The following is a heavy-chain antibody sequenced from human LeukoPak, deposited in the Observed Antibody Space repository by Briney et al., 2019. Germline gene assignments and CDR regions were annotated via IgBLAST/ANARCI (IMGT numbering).Heavy chain of an antibody. J-gene: IGHJ3*02. CDR1: GYTFTSYD. Sequence: ASVKVSCKASGYTFTSYDINWVRQATGQGLEWMGWMNPNSGNTGYAQKFQGRVTMTRNTSISTAYMELSSLRSEDTAVYYCARIGSGEWFADAFDIWGQRTMVTVSS. V-gene: IGHV1-8*01. D-gene: IGHD3-10*01. CDR3: ARIGSGEWFADAFDI. CDR2: MNPNSGNT.